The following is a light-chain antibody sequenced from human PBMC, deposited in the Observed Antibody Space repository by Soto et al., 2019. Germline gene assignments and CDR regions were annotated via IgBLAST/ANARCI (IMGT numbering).Light chain of an antibody. CDR2: GAS. V-gene: IGKV3-20*01. CDR3: QQHGSTPPDT. J-gene: IGKJ5*01. Sequence: DIVLTQSPGTLSLSAGERATLSCRASQSVSSSYLACYQQKPGQAPWLLIYGASSRATGIPERFSGSGSGTDFTLIISRLEPEDFAVYYCQQHGSTPPDTFGQGTRVEMK. CDR1: QSVSSSY.